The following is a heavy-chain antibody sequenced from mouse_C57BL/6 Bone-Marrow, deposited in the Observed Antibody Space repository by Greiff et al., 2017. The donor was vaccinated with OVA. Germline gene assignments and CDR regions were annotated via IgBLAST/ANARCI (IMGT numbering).Heavy chain of an antibody. J-gene: IGHJ4*01. D-gene: IGHD3-2*02. CDR3: ARNLGAQATVLYAMDY. CDR2: IWCGGST. V-gene: IGHV2-2*01. Sequence: VQVVESGPGLVQPSQSLSITCTVSGFSLTSYGVHWVRQSPGKGLEWLGVIWCGGSTDYNAAFISRLSISKDNSKSQVFFKMNSLQADDTAIYYCARNLGAQATVLYAMDYWGQGTSVTVSS. CDR1: GFSLTSYG.